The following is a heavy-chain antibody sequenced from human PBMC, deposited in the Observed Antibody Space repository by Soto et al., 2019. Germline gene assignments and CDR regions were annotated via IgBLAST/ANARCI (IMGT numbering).Heavy chain of an antibody. J-gene: IGHJ6*02. CDR3: ARGGLQHALAV. V-gene: IGHV3-74*03. D-gene: IGHD6-13*01. Sequence: EVQLVESGGGLVQPGGSLRLSCAASGFTFSNYWMYWVRQAPGKGLVWVSRVNNDGTDTTHADSVEGRFTISRDNAENTLYLQMNSLRAEDTGVYYCARGGLQHALAVWGQGSGVTVSS. CDR1: GFTFSNYW. CDR2: VNNDGTDT.